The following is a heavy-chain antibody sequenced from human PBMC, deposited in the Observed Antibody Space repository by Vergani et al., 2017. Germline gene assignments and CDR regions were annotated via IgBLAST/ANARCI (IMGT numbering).Heavy chain of an antibody. Sequence: QVQLVESGGGVVQPGRSLRLSCAASGFTFSSYGMHWVRQAPGKGLEWVAVIWYDGSNKYYADSVKGRFTISRDNSKNTLYLQMNSLRAEDTAVYYCASPWDCSSTSCYLFDAFDIWGQGTMVTVSS. CDR2: IWYDGSNK. J-gene: IGHJ3*02. CDR3: ASPWDCSSTSCYLFDAFDI. CDR1: GFTFSSYG. D-gene: IGHD2-2*01. V-gene: IGHV3-33*01.